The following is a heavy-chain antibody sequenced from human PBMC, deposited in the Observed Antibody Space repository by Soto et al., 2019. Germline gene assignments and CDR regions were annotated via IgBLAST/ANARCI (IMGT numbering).Heavy chain of an antibody. V-gene: IGHV4-30-2*01. CDR1: GGSISSGGYS. CDR2: IYHSGST. Sequence: QLQLQESGSGLVKPSQTLSLTCAVSGGSISSGGYSWSWIRQPPGKGLEWIGYIYHSGSTYYNPSLQSRVXXXVXXSKNQFSLKLSSVTAADTAVYYCASGLDSSGPFDYWGPGTLVTVSS. CDR3: ASGLDSSGPFDY. J-gene: IGHJ4*02. D-gene: IGHD3-22*01.